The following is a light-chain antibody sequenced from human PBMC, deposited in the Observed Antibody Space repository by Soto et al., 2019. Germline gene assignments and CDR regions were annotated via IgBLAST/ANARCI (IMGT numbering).Light chain of an antibody. CDR3: HQRQSWPRT. Sequence: MTQSPSSLSASVGDEVTLSCRASRYINTRLAWYEHRPGQAPRLLIYQTSIRAAGIPARFSASGTGTDFTLTISDVQPEDFAVYYCHQRQSWPRTFGQGTKVDIK. CDR2: QTS. V-gene: IGKV3D-15*03. J-gene: IGKJ1*01. CDR1: RYINTR.